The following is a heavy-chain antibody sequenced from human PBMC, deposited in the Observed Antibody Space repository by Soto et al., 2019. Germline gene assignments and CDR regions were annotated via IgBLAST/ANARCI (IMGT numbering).Heavy chain of an antibody. V-gene: IGHV3-23*01. CDR1: GFTFSSYA. D-gene: IGHD3-3*01. Sequence: SLRLSCAASGFTFSSYAMSWVRQAPGKGLEWVSAISGSGGSTYYADSVKGRFTISRDNSKNTLYLQMNSLRAEDTAVYYCAKDYDFWSGYYDMAWFDPWGQGTLVTVS. CDR3: AKDYDFWSGYYDMAWFDP. J-gene: IGHJ5*02. CDR2: ISGSGGST.